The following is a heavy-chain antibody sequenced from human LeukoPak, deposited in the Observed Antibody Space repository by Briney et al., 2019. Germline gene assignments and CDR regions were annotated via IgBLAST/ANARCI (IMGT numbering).Heavy chain of an antibody. J-gene: IGHJ4*02. V-gene: IGHV3-64*01. CDR1: GLTFSSYA. CDR2: ISSNGGST. CDR3: ARGRGSV. Sequence: GGPLRLSCAASGLTFSSYAMHWVRQAPGKGLEYVSAISSNGGSTYYANSVKGRSTISRDNSKNTLYLQMGSLRAEDMAVYYCARGRGSVWGQGTLVTVSS.